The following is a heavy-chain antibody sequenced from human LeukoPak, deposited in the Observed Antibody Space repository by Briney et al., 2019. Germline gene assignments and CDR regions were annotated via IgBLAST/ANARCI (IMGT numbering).Heavy chain of an antibody. V-gene: IGHV4-39*07. Sequence: PSETLSLTCTVSGASISSGNYYWGWIRQPPGKGLEWLGSIYYSGDTYNNPPLKSRVTISVDTAKSQFSLRLTSMTAADTAVYYCASRALVGKKHIIDYWGQGTLVTVSS. CDR3: ASRALVGKKHIIDY. J-gene: IGHJ4*02. CDR2: IYYSGDT. D-gene: IGHD3-10*01. CDR1: GASISSGNYY.